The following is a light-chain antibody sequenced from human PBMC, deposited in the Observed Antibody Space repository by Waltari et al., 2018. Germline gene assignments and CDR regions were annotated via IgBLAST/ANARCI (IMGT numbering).Light chain of an antibody. CDR1: SSNIAINT. CDR3: AAWDDSLYGRV. V-gene: IGLV1-44*01. J-gene: IGLJ2*01. CDR2: GNN. Sequence: QSVLTQPPSASGTPGQTVSISCSGGSSNIAINTVNWYQQLPGMAPKLLINGNNQPPAGVPDRFSGSTPGTSASLAISGLQSEDEADYYCAAWDDSLYGRVFGGGTKLTVL.